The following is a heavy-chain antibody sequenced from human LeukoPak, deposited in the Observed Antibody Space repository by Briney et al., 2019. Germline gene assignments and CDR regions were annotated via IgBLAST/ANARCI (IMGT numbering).Heavy chain of an antibody. CDR2: IYYSGST. V-gene: IGHV4-39*07. CDR1: GGSISSSSYY. J-gene: IGHJ4*02. D-gene: IGHD3-16*02. Sequence: SETLSLTCTVSGGSISSSSYYWGWIRQPPGKGLEWIGSIYYSGSTYYNPSLKSRVTISVDTSKNQFSLKLSSVTAADTAVYYCAIQGKNYDYVWGSYRIDYWGQGTLVTVSS. CDR3: AIQGKNYDYVWGSYRIDY.